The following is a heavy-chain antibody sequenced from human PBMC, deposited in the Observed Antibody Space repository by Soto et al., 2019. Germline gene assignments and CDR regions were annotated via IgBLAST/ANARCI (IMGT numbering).Heavy chain of an antibody. CDR3: ARSDCYGVCRGKWLDP. Sequence: QVQLQESGPGLVKPSGTLSLTCAVSGGSISSDDWWTWVRQTPGKGLEWIGEIYHSGTTNYNPSLMSRVTIAVGKAKSQFSLRLDSVTAADTAVYYCARSDCYGVCRGKWLDPWGQGILVTVSS. CDR1: GGSISSDDW. V-gene: IGHV4-4*02. CDR2: IYHSGTT. D-gene: IGHD2-21*02. J-gene: IGHJ5*02.